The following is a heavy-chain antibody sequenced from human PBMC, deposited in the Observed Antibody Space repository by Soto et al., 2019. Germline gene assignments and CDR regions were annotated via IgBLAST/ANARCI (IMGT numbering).Heavy chain of an antibody. CDR3: TRVGGYYGDYPNFDY. D-gene: IGHD4-17*01. J-gene: IGHJ4*02. Sequence: SETLSLTCTVSGGTISNYCWSWIRQPPGKGLEWMGYMYYSGSTKYNPSLKSRVTISVGTSNNQFFLKLNSVTAADTAVYFCTRVGGYYGDYPNFDYWGRGTLVTVSS. CDR1: GGTISNYC. V-gene: IGHV4-59*01. CDR2: MYYSGST.